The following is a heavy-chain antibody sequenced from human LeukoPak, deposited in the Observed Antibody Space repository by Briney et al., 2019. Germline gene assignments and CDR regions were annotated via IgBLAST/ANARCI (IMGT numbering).Heavy chain of an antibody. V-gene: IGHV3-21*01. CDR1: GFTFSSYT. CDR2: ISGSSSYI. J-gene: IGHJ4*02. Sequence: GGSLRLSCAASGFTFSSYTINWVRQAPGKGLEWVSSISGSSSYIYYADSVKGRFTISRDNAKNSLYLQMNSLRAEDTAVYYCARDGNTLGYSSSPRWGQGTLVTVSS. CDR3: ARDGNTLGYSSSPR. D-gene: IGHD6-13*01.